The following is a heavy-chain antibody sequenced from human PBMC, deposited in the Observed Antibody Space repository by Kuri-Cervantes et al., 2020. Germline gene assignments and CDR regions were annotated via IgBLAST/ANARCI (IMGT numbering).Heavy chain of an antibody. CDR3: AREVAAAGSDY. CDR1: GFTFSSYA. D-gene: IGHD6-13*01. V-gene: IGHV3-48*04. CDR2: ISSSGSTI. J-gene: IGHJ4*02. Sequence: GGSLRLSCAASGFTFSSYAMSWVRQAPGKGLEWDSYISSSGSTIYYADSVKGRFTISRDNAKNSLYLQMDSLRAEDTAVYYCAREVAAAGSDYWGQGTLVTVSS.